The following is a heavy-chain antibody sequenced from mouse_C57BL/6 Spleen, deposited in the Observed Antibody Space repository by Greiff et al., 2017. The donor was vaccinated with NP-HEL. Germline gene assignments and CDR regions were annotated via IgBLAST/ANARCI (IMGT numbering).Heavy chain of an antibody. Sequence: QVQLQQSGAELVRPGTSVKVSCKASGYAFTNYLIEWVKQRPGQGLEWIGVINPGSGGTNYNEKFKGKATLTADKSSSTAYMQLSSLTSEDSAVYFCARGGYGKERYFDVWGTGTTVTVSS. J-gene: IGHJ1*03. CDR2: INPGSGGT. V-gene: IGHV1-54*01. CDR1: GYAFTNYL. CDR3: ARGGYGKERYFDV. D-gene: IGHD2-10*02.